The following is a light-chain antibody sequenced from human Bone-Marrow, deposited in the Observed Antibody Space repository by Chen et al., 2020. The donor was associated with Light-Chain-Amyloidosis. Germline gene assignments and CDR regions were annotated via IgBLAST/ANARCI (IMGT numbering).Light chain of an antibody. CDR3: QVWDRSSDRPV. CDR1: NIGSTS. J-gene: IGLJ3*02. V-gene: IGLV3-21*02. CDR2: DDS. Sequence: SYVLTHPSSLSVVPGQTATIACGGNNIGSTSVHWYQQTPGQAPLLVVYDDSDRPSGIPERLSGSNSGSTATLTISRVEAGDEADYYCQVWDRSSDRPVFGGGTKLTVL.